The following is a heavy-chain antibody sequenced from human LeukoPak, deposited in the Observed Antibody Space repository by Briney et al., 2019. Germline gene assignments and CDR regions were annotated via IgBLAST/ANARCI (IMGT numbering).Heavy chain of an antibody. D-gene: IGHD6-19*01. CDR2: ISSSGSTI. V-gene: IGHV3-48*03. CDR3: ARRSGIAVAGAFDY. J-gene: IGHJ4*02. Sequence: GGSLRLSCAASGFTFSSYEMNWVRQAPGKGLEWVSYISSSGSTIYYADSVKGRFTISRDNSKNTLYLQMNSLRAEDTAVYYCARRSGIAVAGAFDYWGQGTLVTVSS. CDR1: GFTFSSYE.